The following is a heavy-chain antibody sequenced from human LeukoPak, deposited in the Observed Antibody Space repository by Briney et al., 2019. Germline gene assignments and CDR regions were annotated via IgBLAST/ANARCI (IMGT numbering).Heavy chain of an antibody. CDR3: ARPREFYYFDY. Sequence: SETLSLTCAVYGGSFSGYYWSWIRQPPGKGLEWIGEINHSGSTNYNPSLKSRVTISVDTSKDQFSLKLSSVTAADTAVYYCARPREFYYFDYWGQGTLVTVSS. CDR1: GGSFSGYY. D-gene: IGHD3-10*01. CDR2: INHSGST. V-gene: IGHV4-34*01. J-gene: IGHJ4*02.